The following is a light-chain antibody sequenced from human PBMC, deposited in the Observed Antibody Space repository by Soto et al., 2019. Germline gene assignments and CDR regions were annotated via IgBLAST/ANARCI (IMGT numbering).Light chain of an antibody. CDR1: HSERCHI. J-gene: IGKJ1*01. V-gene: IGKV3-20*01. CDR3: QRYDSFRT. Sequence: EIVLTQSPGTLSLSPGQRATLSCRASHSERCHILASYQHKPGQGLRLLIFGTSNRASGIPDRFSGSGSRTDFSLTITRLEAEDFAMYYCQRYDSFRTFGQGTKVDIK. CDR2: GTS.